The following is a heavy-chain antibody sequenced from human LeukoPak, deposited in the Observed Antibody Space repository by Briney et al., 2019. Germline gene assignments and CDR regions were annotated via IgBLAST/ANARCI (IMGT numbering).Heavy chain of an antibody. CDR2: INHSGST. J-gene: IGHJ4*02. V-gene: IGHV4-34*01. Sequence: SETLSLTCAVYGGSFSGYYWSWIRQSPGKGLEWIGEINHSGSTNYNPSLKSRVTISVDTSKNQFSLKLSSVTAADTAVYYCAGGYQLPHDYWGQGTLVTVSS. CDR3: AGGYQLPHDY. CDR1: GGSFSGYY. D-gene: IGHD2-2*01.